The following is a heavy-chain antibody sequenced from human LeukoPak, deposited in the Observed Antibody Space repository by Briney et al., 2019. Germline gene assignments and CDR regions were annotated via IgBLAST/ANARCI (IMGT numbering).Heavy chain of an antibody. J-gene: IGHJ4*02. Sequence: GGSLRLSCAASGFTFSEYWMSWVRQAPGKGLEWVANIKQDGSEKYFVDSVKGRFTISRDNAKNSLYLQMNSLRAEDTAVYYCARDISAMVIYHYFDYWGQGTLVTVSS. V-gene: IGHV3-7*01. CDR3: ARDISAMVIYHYFDY. CDR2: IKQDGSEK. CDR1: GFTFSEYW. D-gene: IGHD5-18*01.